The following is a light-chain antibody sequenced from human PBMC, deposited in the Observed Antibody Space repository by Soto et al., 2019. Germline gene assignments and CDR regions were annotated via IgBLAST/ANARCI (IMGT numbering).Light chain of an antibody. CDR3: QQYGNSPPT. Sequence: EIVLTQSPGTLSLSPGERATLSCRASQSVSSSYLAWYQQKPGQAPRLLIYGAASRATGIPDRFSGSGSGTCFTLTISRLEPEEFAVYYCQQYGNSPPTFGQGTKLEIK. V-gene: IGKV3-20*01. CDR2: GAA. J-gene: IGKJ2*01. CDR1: QSVSSSY.